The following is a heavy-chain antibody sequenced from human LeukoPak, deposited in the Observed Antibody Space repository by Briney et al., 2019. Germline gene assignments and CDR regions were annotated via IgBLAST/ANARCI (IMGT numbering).Heavy chain of an antibody. CDR1: GFTFSSYA. D-gene: IGHD2-2*01. Sequence: GGSLRLSXAASGFTFSSYAMSWVRQAPGKGLEWVAAISGSGGSTYYADSVKGRFTISRDNSKNTLYLQKNSLRAEDTAVYYCAKGYCTSTSCPLGYWGQGTLVTVSS. CDR2: ISGSGGST. CDR3: AKGYCTSTSCPLGY. J-gene: IGHJ4*02. V-gene: IGHV3-23*01.